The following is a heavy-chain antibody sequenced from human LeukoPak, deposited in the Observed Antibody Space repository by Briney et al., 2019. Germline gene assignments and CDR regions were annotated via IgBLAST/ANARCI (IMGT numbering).Heavy chain of an antibody. CDR1: GGTFSSYA. CDR2: IIPIFGTA. CDR3: ARALGYSSLPAGMDV. J-gene: IGHJ6*02. V-gene: IGHV1-69*13. Sequence: SVKVSCKALGGTFSSYAISWLAQAPGRGLEWMGGIIPIFGTANYAQKFQGRVTITADESTSTAYMELSSLRSEDTAVYYCARALGYSSLPAGMDVWGQGTTVTVSS. D-gene: IGHD6-13*01.